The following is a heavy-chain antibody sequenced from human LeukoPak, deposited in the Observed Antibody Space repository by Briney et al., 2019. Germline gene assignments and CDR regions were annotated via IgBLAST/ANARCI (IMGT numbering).Heavy chain of an antibody. V-gene: IGHV4-4*07. Sequence: SETLSLTCTVSGGSISSSYWSWIRQPAGKGLERIGRIYISGTTNYNPSLKSRVTMSVDTSKNQFSLKVTSVTAADTAVYYCARWVSHGFDVWGQGTMVTVSS. J-gene: IGHJ3*01. CDR3: ARWVSHGFDV. CDR2: IYISGTT. CDR1: GGSISSSY.